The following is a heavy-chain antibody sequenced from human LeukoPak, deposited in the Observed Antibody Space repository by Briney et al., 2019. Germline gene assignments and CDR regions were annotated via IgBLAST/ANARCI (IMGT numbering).Heavy chain of an antibody. CDR1: GYTFTGYY. V-gene: IGHV1-2*02. Sequence: GASVKVSCKASGYTFTGYYMHWVRQAPGQGLEWMGWINLNSGGTNYAQKFQGRVTMTRDTSISTAYMELSRLRSDDTAVYYCARDRPEYYYDSSGYMVHYFDYWGQGTLVTVSS. CDR3: ARDRPEYYYDSSGYMVHYFDY. D-gene: IGHD3-22*01. J-gene: IGHJ4*02. CDR2: INLNSGGT.